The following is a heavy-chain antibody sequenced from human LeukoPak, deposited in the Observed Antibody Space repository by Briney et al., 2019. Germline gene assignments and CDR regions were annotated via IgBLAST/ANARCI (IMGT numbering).Heavy chain of an antibody. CDR3: ARGMYYYYYGMDV. CDR2: ISSSSSTI. CDR1: GFTFSSYS. Sequence: PGGSLRLSCAASGFTFSSYSMNWVRQAPGKGLEWASYISSSSSTIYYADSVKGRFTISRDNAKNSLYLQMNSLRAEDTAVYYCARGMYYYYYGMDVWGQGTTVTVSS. J-gene: IGHJ6*02. V-gene: IGHV3-48*01. D-gene: IGHD2-8*01.